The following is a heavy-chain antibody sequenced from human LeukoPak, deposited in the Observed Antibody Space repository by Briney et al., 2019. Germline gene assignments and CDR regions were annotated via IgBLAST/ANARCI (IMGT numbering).Heavy chain of an antibody. V-gene: IGHV4-59*08. J-gene: IGHJ5*02. CDR2: IYYSGGT. Sequence: SETLSLTCTVSGGSISSYYWSWIRQPPGKGLEWIGYIYYSGGTNYNPSLKSRVTISVDTSKNQFSLKLSSVTAADTAVYYCARLTHNWFDPWGQGTLVTVSS. CDR3: ARLTHNWFDP. CDR1: GGSISSYY.